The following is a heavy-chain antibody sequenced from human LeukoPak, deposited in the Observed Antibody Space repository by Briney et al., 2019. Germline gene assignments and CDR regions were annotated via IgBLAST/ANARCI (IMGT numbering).Heavy chain of an antibody. CDR2: ISSSGSTI. CDR3: ARDREGYYYYGMDV. D-gene: IGHD5-24*01. CDR1: GFTFXSXX. V-gene: IGHV3-48*03. Sequence: GGSLRLSCAASGFTFXSXXXNXVXQAPGXXLXWXSYISSSGSTIYYADSVKGRFTISRDNAKNSLYLQMNSLRAEDTAVYYCARDREGYYYYGMDVWGQGTTVTVSS. J-gene: IGHJ6*02.